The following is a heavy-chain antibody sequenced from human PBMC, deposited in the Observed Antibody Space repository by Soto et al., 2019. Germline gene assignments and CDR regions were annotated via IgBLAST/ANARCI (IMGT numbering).Heavy chain of an antibody. J-gene: IGHJ4*02. Sequence: QVQLVESGGGVVQPGRSLRLSCAASGFTFSSYAMHWVRQAPGKGLEWVAVISHDGSNKYYADSVKGRFTISRDNSKNTLYLQMNSLRAEDTAVYYCARDSTYFDYWGQGTLVTVSS. CDR2: ISHDGSNK. CDR1: GFTFSSYA. V-gene: IGHV3-30-3*01. D-gene: IGHD4-4*01. CDR3: ARDSTYFDY.